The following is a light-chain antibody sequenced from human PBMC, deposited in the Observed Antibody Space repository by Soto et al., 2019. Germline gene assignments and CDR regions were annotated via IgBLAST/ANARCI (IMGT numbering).Light chain of an antibody. Sequence: AIRMTQSPSSLSASTGDRVTITCRASQGISSYLAWYQQKPGKAPKLLIYAASTLQSGVPSRFSGSGSGTDFRLTITSLQPEDIATYYCQQSSTTPRTFGQGTNVDFK. CDR3: QQSSTTPRT. CDR1: QGISSY. V-gene: IGKV1-8*01. CDR2: AAS. J-gene: IGKJ1*01.